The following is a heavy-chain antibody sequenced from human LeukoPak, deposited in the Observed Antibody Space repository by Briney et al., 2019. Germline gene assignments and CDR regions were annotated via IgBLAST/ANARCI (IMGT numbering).Heavy chain of an antibody. J-gene: IGHJ4*02. CDR2: ISGSAGST. CDR3: ARGSTEFDY. V-gene: IGHV3-23*01. Sequence: GGSLRLSCAASGFSFSSYAMSWVRQAPGKGLEWVSAISGSAGSTYYADSVKGRFTISRDNSKSTLYLQMNSLRAEDTAVYYCARGSTEFDYWGQGTLVTVSS. CDR1: GFSFSSYA.